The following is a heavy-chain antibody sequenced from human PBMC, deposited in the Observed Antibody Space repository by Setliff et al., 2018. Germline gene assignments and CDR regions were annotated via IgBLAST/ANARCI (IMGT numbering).Heavy chain of an antibody. CDR3: VRDATSGWMLTN. J-gene: IGHJ4*02. CDR2: LNNDGTTI. Sequence: GGSLRLSCAASGFTFSTYGLNWVRHAPGKGLEWNSYLNNDGTTIYYADSVRGRFTISRDNARDSLYLQMSSLRAEDTAVYYCVRDATSGWMLTNWGQGTLVTVSS. CDR1: GFTFSTYG. V-gene: IGHV3-48*04. D-gene: IGHD1-26*01.